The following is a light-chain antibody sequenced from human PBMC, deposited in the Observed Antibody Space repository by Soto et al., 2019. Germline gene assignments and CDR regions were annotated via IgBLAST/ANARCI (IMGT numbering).Light chain of an antibody. V-gene: IGKV1-5*03. Sequence: DIQMTQSPSTLSASVGDRVTITCRASQTIDSWLAWYQQRPGKPPNLLIYKASTLASGVPSRFSGSGSGTEFTLTINSLQPDDFATYYCQQTLSFPPTFGQGTKVDIK. CDR2: KAS. CDR3: QQTLSFPPT. CDR1: QTIDSW. J-gene: IGKJ1*01.